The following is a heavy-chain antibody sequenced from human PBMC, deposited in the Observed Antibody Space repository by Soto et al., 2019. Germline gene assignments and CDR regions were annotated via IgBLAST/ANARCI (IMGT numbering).Heavy chain of an antibody. Sequence: SETLSLTCAVSGYSISSGYYWGWIRQPPGKGLEWIGSIYHSGSTYYNPSLKSRVTISVDTSKNQFSLKLSSVTAADTAVYYCARDGYYYDSSGYYPNDAFDIWGQGTMVTVS. V-gene: IGHV4-38-2*02. CDR3: ARDGYYYDSSGYYPNDAFDI. J-gene: IGHJ3*02. CDR1: GYSISSGYY. D-gene: IGHD3-22*01. CDR2: IYHSGST.